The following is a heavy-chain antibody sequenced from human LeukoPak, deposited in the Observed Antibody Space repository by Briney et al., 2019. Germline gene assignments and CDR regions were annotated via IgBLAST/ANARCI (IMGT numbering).Heavy chain of an antibody. CDR1: GFTFSSYA. V-gene: IGHV3-23*01. Sequence: GGSLRLSCAASGFTFSSYAMCWVRQAPGKGLEWVSAISGSGGSTYYADSVKGRCTISRDNSKNTLYLQMNSLRAEDTAVYYCAKSLLDYYDSSGPDDAFDIWGQGTMVTVSS. CDR2: ISGSGGST. J-gene: IGHJ3*02. D-gene: IGHD3-22*01. CDR3: AKSLLDYYDSSGPDDAFDI.